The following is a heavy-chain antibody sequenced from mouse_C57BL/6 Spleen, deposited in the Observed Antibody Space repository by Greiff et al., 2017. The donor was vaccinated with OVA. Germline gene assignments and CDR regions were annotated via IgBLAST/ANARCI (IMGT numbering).Heavy chain of an antibody. CDR3: ARWITFYFDY. CDR1: GYTFTSYW. V-gene: IGHV1-50*01. D-gene: IGHD2-4*01. J-gene: IGHJ2*01. CDR2: IDPSDSYT. Sequence: QVQLQQPGAELVKPGASVKLSCKASGYTFTSYWMQWVKQRPGQGLEWIGEIDPSDSYTNYNQKFKGKATLTVDTSSSTAYMQLSSLTSEDSAVYYCARWITFYFDYWGKGTTLTVSS.